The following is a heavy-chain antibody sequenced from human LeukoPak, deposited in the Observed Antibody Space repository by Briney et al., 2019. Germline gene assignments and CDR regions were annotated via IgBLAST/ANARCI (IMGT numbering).Heavy chain of an antibody. CDR2: ISYDGSNK. V-gene: IGHV3-30*18. CDR3: AKVGGVVTAIDY. J-gene: IGHJ4*02. Sequence: TGGSLRLSCAASGFTFSSYGMHWVRQAPGKGLEWVAVISYDGSNKYYADSVKGRFTISRDNSKNTLYLQMNSLRAEDTAVYYCAKVGGVVTAIDYWGQGTLVTVSS. D-gene: IGHD2-21*02. CDR1: GFTFSSYG.